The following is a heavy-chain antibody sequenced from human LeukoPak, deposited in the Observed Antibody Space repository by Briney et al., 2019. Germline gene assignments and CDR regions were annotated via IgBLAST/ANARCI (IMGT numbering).Heavy chain of an antibody. Sequence: PGGSLRLSCAASGFTVSNNYMTWVRQAPGKGLESVSIINDGGRTFYADSVRGRFTISRDNAKNTLYLQMSGLRAEDTAVYYCAGAPETGHWGQGTLVTVSS. CDR2: INDGGRT. CDR3: AGAPETGH. J-gene: IGHJ4*02. D-gene: IGHD5-24*01. V-gene: IGHV3-66*01. CDR1: GFTVSNNY.